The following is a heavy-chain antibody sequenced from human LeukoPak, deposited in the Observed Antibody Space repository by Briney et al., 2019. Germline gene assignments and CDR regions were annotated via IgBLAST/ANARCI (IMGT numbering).Heavy chain of an antibody. Sequence: GGSLRLSCVASGFSFTSYWMSWVRQAPGKGLEFVANIDQDAGTTNYVDSVKGRFTISRDNAENSLYLQMSSLRAEDTALYYCARDPGWSSFDIWGQGIMVTVSS. CDR1: GFSFTSYW. CDR2: IDQDAGTT. CDR3: ARDPGWSSFDI. J-gene: IGHJ3*02. D-gene: IGHD2-15*01. V-gene: IGHV3-7*01.